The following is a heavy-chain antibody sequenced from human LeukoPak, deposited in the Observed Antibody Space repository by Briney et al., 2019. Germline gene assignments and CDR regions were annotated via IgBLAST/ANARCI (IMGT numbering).Heavy chain of an antibody. CDR2: MNPNSGNT. D-gene: IGHD5-18*01. CDR1: GYTFTSYD. CDR3: ARAFGYSYGYLYYFDY. Sequence: ASVKVSCKASGYTFTSYDINWGRQATGQGLEWMGWMNPNSGNTGYAQKFQGRVTMTRNTSISTAYMELSSLRSEDTAVYYCARAFGYSYGYLYYFDYWGQGTLVTVSS. V-gene: IGHV1-8*01. J-gene: IGHJ4*02.